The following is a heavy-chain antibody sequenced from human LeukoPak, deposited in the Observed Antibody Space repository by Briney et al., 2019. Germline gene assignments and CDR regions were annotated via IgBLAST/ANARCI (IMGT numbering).Heavy chain of an antibody. CDR1: GFTFSNYW. CDR2: ISGSGGST. Sequence: PGGSLRLSCTASGFTFSNYWMSWVRQAPGKGLEWVSAISGSGGSTYYADSVKGRFTISRDNSKNTLYLQMNSLRAEDTAVYYCAKATTYYYDSSGYSFDYWGQGTLVTVSS. CDR3: AKATTYYYDSSGYSFDY. V-gene: IGHV3-23*01. D-gene: IGHD3-22*01. J-gene: IGHJ4*02.